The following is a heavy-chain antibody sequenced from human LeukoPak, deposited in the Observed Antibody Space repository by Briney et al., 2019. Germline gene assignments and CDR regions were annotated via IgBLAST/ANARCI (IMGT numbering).Heavy chain of an antibody. CDR2: INIDGSST. J-gene: IGHJ4*02. V-gene: IGHV3-74*01. D-gene: IGHD5-24*01. CDR3: AREVGDGYNLDY. CDR1: GFTFSSYW. Sequence: GGSLRLSCAASGFTFSSYWMHWVRQAPGKGLVWVSRINIDGSSTSDADSVKGQFTISRDNAKNTLYLQMNSLRAEDTAVYYCAREVGDGYNLDYWGQGTLVTVSS.